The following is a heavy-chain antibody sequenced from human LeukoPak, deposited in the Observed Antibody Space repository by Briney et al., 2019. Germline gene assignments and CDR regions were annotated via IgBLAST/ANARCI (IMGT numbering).Heavy chain of an antibody. CDR2: MSYVEKK. CDR1: GFTFSDYS. Sequence: PGGSLRLSCAASGFTFSDYSLYWVRLALGKWREWVAIMSYVEKKYHADSVKGRFPISRDNSKTTLYLQMDGLRAEDTAVYYCASASSSYCGDDCHSVYRSMDFWGKGTTVTVSS. CDR3: ASASSSYCGDDCHSVYRSMDF. V-gene: IGHV3-30*04. D-gene: IGHD2-21*01. J-gene: IGHJ6*03.